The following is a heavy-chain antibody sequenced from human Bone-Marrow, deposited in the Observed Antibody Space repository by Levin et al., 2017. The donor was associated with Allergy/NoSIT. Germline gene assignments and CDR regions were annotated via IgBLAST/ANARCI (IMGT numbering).Heavy chain of an antibody. V-gene: IGHV4/OR15-8*02. D-gene: IGHD2-21*02. CDR2: VSHKGGA. J-gene: IGHJ4*01. Sequence: SETLSLTCSVSGDSIRGDYWWTWVRQPPGKGLEWIGAVSHKGGAVYDPSLGRRVTISMDKSRNQFSLKVLSVTAADTAVYFCARISVTAFGWDYWGQGALVTVAS. CDR1: GDSIRGDYW. CDR3: ARISVTAFGWDY.